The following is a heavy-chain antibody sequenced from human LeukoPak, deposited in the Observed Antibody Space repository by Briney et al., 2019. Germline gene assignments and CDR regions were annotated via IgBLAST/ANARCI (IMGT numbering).Heavy chain of an antibody. Sequence: PSETLSLTCTVSGGSISSSSYYWGWIRQPPGKGLEWIGSIYYSGSTYYNPSLKSRVTISVDTSKNQFSLKLSSVTAADTAVYYCARGRGAYWYYYMDVWGKGTTVTVSS. CDR2: IYYSGST. D-gene: IGHD1-26*01. CDR3: ARGRGAYWYYYMDV. CDR1: GGSISSSSYY. J-gene: IGHJ6*03. V-gene: IGHV4-39*07.